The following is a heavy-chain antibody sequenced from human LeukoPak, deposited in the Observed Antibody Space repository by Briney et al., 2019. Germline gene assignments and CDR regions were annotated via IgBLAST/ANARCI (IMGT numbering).Heavy chain of an antibody. CDR2: ISAYNGNT. D-gene: IGHD5-18*01. Sequence: ASVKVSCKASGYTFTSYGIIWVRQAPGQGLEWMGWISAYNGNTNYAQKLQGRVTMTTDTSTSTAYMELRSLRSDDTAVYYCARGFPVNTAMVYYFDYWGQGTLVTVSS. V-gene: IGHV1-18*01. CDR1: GYTFTSYG. CDR3: ARGFPVNTAMVYYFDY. J-gene: IGHJ4*02.